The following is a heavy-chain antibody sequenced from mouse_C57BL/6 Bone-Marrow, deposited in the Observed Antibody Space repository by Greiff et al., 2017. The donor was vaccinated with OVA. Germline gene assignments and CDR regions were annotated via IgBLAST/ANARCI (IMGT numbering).Heavy chain of an antibody. Sequence: VQLQQPGAELVMPGASVKLSCKASGYTFTSYWMHWVKQRPGQGLEWIGEIDPSDSYTNYNQKFKGKSTLTVDKSSSTAYMQLSSLTSEDSAVYYCAREGGFYYGSSYQAWFAYWGQGTLVTVSA. CDR2: IDPSDSYT. D-gene: IGHD1-1*01. CDR3: AREGGFYYGSSYQAWFAY. CDR1: GYTFTSYW. V-gene: IGHV1-69*01. J-gene: IGHJ3*01.